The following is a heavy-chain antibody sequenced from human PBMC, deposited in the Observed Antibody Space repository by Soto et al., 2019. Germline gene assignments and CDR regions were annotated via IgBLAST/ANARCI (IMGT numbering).Heavy chain of an antibody. V-gene: IGHV3-23*01. CDR3: AKDPDIEPSGPWGS. CDR2: ISGSGAGT. CDR1: GFTFANHA. J-gene: IGHJ5*02. Sequence: PGGSLRLSCAASGFTFANHAMTWVRQAPGKGLEWVSVISGSGAGTYYADSVKGRFTISRDNSKNTLFLQMNSLRADDTAVYYCAKDPDIEPSGPWGSWGQGTLVTVSS. D-gene: IGHD5-12*01.